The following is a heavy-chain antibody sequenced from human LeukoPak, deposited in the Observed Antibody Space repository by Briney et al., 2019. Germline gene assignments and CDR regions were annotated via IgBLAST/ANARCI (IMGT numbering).Heavy chain of an antibody. J-gene: IGHJ4*02. CDR1: GGTFSSYA. V-gene: IGHV1-69*05. Sequence: SVKVSCKASGGTFSSYAISWVRQAPGQGLEWMGGIIPIFGTANYAQKFQGRVTITTDESTSTAYMELSSLRSEDTAVYYCARGASYYYDSSGPFDYWGQGTLVTVS. D-gene: IGHD3-22*01. CDR2: IIPIFGTA. CDR3: ARGASYYYDSSGPFDY.